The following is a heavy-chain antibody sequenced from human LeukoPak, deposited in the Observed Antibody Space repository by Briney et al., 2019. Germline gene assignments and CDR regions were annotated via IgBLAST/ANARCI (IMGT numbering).Heavy chain of an antibody. V-gene: IGHV3-33*01. CDR2: IWYDGSNK. Sequence: GRSLRLSCAASGFTFSSYGMHWDRQAPGKGLEWVAVIWYDGSNKYYADSVKGRFTISRDNSKNTLYLQMNSLRAEDTAVYYCAREVPAAVYGMDVWGQGTTVTVPS. D-gene: IGHD2-2*01. CDR3: AREVPAAVYGMDV. J-gene: IGHJ6*02. CDR1: GFTFSSYG.